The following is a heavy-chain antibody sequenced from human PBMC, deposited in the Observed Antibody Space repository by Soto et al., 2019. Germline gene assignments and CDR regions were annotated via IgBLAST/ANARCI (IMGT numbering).Heavy chain of an antibody. CDR1: GGSISSGGYY. CDR2: IYYSGST. Sequence: SETLSLTCTVSGGSISSGGYYWSWIRQHPGKGLEWIGYIYYSGSTYYNPSLKSRVTISVDTSKNQFSLKLSSVTAADTAVYYCASTYSSSSWQFDYWGQGTLVTVSS. CDR3: ASTYSSSSWQFDY. V-gene: IGHV4-31*03. J-gene: IGHJ4*02. D-gene: IGHD6-6*01.